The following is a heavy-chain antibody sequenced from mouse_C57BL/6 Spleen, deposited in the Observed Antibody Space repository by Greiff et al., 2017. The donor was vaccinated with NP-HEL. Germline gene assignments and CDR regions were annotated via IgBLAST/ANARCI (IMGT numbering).Heavy chain of an antibody. V-gene: IGHV5-16*01. CDR1: GFTFSDYY. D-gene: IGHD2-1*01. Sequence: EVKLMESEGGLVQPGSSMKLSCTASGFTFSDYYMAWVRQVPEKGLEWVANINYDGSSTYYLDSLKSRFIISRDNAKNILYLQMSSLKSEDTATYYCARAIYYGNSNAMDYWGQGTSVTVSS. CDR3: ARAIYYGNSNAMDY. CDR2: INYDGSST. J-gene: IGHJ4*01.